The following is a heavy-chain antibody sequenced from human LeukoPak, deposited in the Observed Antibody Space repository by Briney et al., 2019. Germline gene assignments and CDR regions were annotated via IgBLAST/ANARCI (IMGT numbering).Heavy chain of an antibody. J-gene: IGHJ3*02. CDR1: GGSFSGYY. Sequence: SVTLSLTCAVYGGSFSGYYWSWIRQPPRKGLEWIGEINHSGSTNYNPSLKSRVTISVDTSKNQFSLKLSSVTAADTAVYYCAGTLIIGVVNDAFDIWGQGTMVTVSS. D-gene: IGHD3-3*01. CDR3: AGTLIIGVVNDAFDI. V-gene: IGHV4-34*01. CDR2: INHSGST.